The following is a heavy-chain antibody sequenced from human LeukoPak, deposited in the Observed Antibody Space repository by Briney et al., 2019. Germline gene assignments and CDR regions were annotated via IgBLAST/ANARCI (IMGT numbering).Heavy chain of an antibody. Sequence: GGSLRLSCAASGFTFSNYNMNWVRQAPGKGLEWVSYISSDSATKYYADSVKGRFTISRDNAKDSLYLQMNSLRAEDTAVYYCARGAGGSKDWGQGTLVTVSS. CDR2: ISSDSATK. V-gene: IGHV3-48*01. CDR1: GFTFSNYN. CDR3: ARGAGGSKD. D-gene: IGHD2-8*02. J-gene: IGHJ4*02.